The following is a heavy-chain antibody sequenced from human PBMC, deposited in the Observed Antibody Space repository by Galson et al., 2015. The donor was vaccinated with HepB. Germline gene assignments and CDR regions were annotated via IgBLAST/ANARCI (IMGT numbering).Heavy chain of an antibody. CDR1: EFILSMYW. CDR3: ARVKRGEWYSFYYYGMDV. J-gene: IGHJ6*02. Sequence: SLRLSCAASEFILSMYWMNWVRQAPGKGLEWVANIKEDGSGKNYVDSVKGRFTIARDNAKNSLYLQMNSLRAEDTAGYYCARVKRGEWYSFYYYGMDVWGRGTTVTVSS. CDR2: IKEDGSGK. D-gene: IGHD3-10*01. V-gene: IGHV3-7*05.